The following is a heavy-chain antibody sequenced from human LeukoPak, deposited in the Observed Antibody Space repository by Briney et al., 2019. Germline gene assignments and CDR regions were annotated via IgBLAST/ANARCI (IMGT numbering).Heavy chain of an antibody. CDR2: IWYDGSNE. Sequence: GRSLRLSCVASGFIFSSYGMHWVRQAPGKGLEWVAVIWYDGSNEYDADSVKGRFTISRDNSKNTLYLQMNSLRAEDTAVYYCARDAGDRGGFDYWGQGTLVTVSS. V-gene: IGHV3-33*01. J-gene: IGHJ4*02. CDR3: ARDAGDRGGFDY. D-gene: IGHD7-27*01. CDR1: GFIFSSYG.